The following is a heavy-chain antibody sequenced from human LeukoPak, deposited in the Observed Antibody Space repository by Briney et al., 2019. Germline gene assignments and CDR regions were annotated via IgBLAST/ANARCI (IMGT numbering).Heavy chain of an antibody. Sequence: NPSETLSLTCTVSGGSISSGDYYWSWIRQPPGKGLEWIGYIYYGGSTYYNPSLKSRVTISVDTSKNQFSLKLSSVTAADTAVYYCARAHIVVVTAIGGWFDPWGQGTLVTVSS. V-gene: IGHV4-30-4*01. CDR3: ARAHIVVVTAIGGWFDP. J-gene: IGHJ5*02. CDR1: GGSISSGDYY. CDR2: IYYGGST. D-gene: IGHD2-21*02.